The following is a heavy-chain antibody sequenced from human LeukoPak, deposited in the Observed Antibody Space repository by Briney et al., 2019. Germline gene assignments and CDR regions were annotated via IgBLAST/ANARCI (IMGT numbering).Heavy chain of an antibody. Sequence: ASVRVSCKASGYTFTSYYMHWVRQAPGQGLKWWGIINPSGGSTSYAQKFQGRVTMTRDMSTSTVYMELSSLRSEDTAVYYCAREDSSSSWGYYYYYMDVWGKGTTVTVSS. CDR3: AREDSSSSWGYYYYYMDV. J-gene: IGHJ6*03. CDR1: GYTFTSYY. D-gene: IGHD6-6*01. V-gene: IGHV1-46*01. CDR2: INPSGGST.